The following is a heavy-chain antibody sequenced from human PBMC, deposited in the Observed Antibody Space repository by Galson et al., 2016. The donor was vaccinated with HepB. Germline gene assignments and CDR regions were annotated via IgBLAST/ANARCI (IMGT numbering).Heavy chain of an antibody. CDR2: INPDVGAT. J-gene: IGHJ4*02. CDR3: VRTHFWSGPYYFDS. CDR1: GYAFTTYY. Sequence: SVKVSCKASGYAFTTYYMHWVRQAPGQGLEWMGIINPDVGATNYAQKVRGRLTMTRDTSTSTVYMELSSLRSDDTAVYYCVRTHFWSGPYYFDSWGQGTQITVSS. D-gene: IGHD3-3*02. V-gene: IGHV1-46*01.